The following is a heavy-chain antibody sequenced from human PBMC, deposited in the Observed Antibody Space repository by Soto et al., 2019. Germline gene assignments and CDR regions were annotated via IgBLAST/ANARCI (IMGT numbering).Heavy chain of an antibody. D-gene: IGHD3-16*02. J-gene: IGHJ6*02. CDR3: ARDRMITFGGVIAYGMYV. Sequence: LSLTCTVSGGSISSGGYYWSWIRQHPGKGLEWIGYIYYSGSTYYNPSLKSRVTISVDTSKNQFSLKLSSVTAADTAVYYCARDRMITFGGVIAYGMYVWGQGTTVTVSS. V-gene: IGHV4-31*03. CDR2: IYYSGST. CDR1: GGSISSGGYY.